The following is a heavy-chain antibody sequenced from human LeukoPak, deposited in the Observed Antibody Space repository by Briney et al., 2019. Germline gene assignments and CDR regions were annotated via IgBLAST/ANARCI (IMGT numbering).Heavy chain of an antibody. J-gene: IGHJ4*02. CDR2: INPNSGGA. CDR3: ARSNTSGYYPPTLRY. CDR1: GYTFTEYY. Sequence: ASVKVSCKASGYTFTEYYMHWVRQAPGQGLEWMGWINPNSGGANYAENFQGRVTMTRDTSITSAYMELTRLTSDDTAVYYRARSNTSGYYPPTLRYWGQGTLVTVSS. D-gene: IGHD3-22*01. V-gene: IGHV1-2*02.